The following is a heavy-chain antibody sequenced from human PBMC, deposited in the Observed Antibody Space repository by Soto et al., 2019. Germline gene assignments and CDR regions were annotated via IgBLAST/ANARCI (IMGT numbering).Heavy chain of an antibody. CDR2: ISYDGSNK. CDR3: EKEPVMIHAFDI. CDR1: GFTFSSYG. V-gene: IGHV3-30*18. J-gene: IGHJ3*02. Sequence: GGSLRLSCAASGFTFSSYGMHWVRQAPGKGLEWVAVISYDGSNKYYADSVKGRFTISRDNSKNTLYLQMNSLRAEDTAVYYCEKEPVMIHAFDIWGQGTMVTISS. D-gene: IGHD2-21*01.